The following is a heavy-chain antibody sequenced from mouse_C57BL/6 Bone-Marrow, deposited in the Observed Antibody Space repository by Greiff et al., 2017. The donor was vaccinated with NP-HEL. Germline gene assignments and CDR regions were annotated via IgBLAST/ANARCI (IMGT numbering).Heavy chain of an antibody. J-gene: IGHJ2*01. CDR2: INPSNGGT. V-gene: IGHV1-53*01. D-gene: IGHD1-1*01. CDR1: GYTFTSYW. Sequence: QVQLQQPGTELVKPGASVKLSCKASGYTFTSYWMHWVKQRPGQGLEWIGNINPSNGGTNYNEKFKRKATLTVDKSASTAYMQLSSLTSEDSAVYYCAGDGSSPYYFDYWGQGTTLTVSS. CDR3: AGDGSSPYYFDY.